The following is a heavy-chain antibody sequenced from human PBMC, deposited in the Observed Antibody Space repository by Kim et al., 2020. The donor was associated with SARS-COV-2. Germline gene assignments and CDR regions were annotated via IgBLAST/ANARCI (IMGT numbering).Heavy chain of an antibody. J-gene: IGHJ4*02. Sequence: ASVKVSCKASGYTFTSYGISWVRQAPGQGLEWMGWISAYNGNTNYAQKLQGRVTMTTDTSTSTAYMELRSLRSDDTAVYYCARERRYCSGGSCASHPIRYFDYWGQGTLVTVSS. CDR2: ISAYNGNT. CDR1: GYTFTSYG. D-gene: IGHD2-15*01. V-gene: IGHV1-18*01. CDR3: ARERRYCSGGSCASHPIRYFDY.